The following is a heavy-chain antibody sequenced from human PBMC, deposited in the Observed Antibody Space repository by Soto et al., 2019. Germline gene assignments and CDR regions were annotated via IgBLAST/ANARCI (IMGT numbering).Heavy chain of an antibody. CDR1: GFTFSSYW. D-gene: IGHD6-19*01. J-gene: IGHJ4*02. V-gene: IGHV3-74*01. CDR2: INSDGSST. CDR3: AHSGVAGPFDY. Sequence: RRLSCAASGFTFSSYWMHWVRQAPGKGLVWVSRINSDGSSTSYADSVKGRFTISRDNAKNTLYLQMNSLRAEDTAVYYCAHSGVAGPFDYWGQGTLVTVSS.